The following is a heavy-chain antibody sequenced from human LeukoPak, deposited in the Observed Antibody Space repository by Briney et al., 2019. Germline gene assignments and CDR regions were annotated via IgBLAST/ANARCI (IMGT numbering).Heavy chain of an antibody. CDR1: GGSISSSSYY. D-gene: IGHD6-6*01. CDR2: IYYSGST. Sequence: SEALSLTCTVSGGSISSSSYYWGWIRQPPGKGLEWIGSIYYSGSTYYNPSLKSRVTISVDTSKNQFSLKLSSVTAADTAVYYCARHRPYSSSLRDLDYRGQGTLVTVSS. CDR3: ARHRPYSSSLRDLDY. V-gene: IGHV4-39*01. J-gene: IGHJ4*02.